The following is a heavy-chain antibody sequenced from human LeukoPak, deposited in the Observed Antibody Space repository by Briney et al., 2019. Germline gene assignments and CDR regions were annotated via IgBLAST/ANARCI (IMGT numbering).Heavy chain of an antibody. D-gene: IGHD2-2*01. J-gene: IGHJ4*02. CDR3: ARLPAGNY. Sequence: SETLSLTCAVYGGSFSGYYWSWIRQPPGKGLEWIGSIYYSGSTYYNPSLKSRVTISVDTSKDQFSLKLSSVTAADTAVYYCARLPAGNYWGQGTLVTVSS. CDR1: GGSFSGYY. CDR2: IYYSGST. V-gene: IGHV4-34*01.